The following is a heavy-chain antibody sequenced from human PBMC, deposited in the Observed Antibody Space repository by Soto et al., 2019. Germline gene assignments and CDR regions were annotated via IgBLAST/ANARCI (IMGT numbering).Heavy chain of an antibody. D-gene: IGHD3-22*01. V-gene: IGHV1-18*01. Sequence: ASVKVSCKASGYTFTSYGISLVRQAPGQGLEWMGWISAYNGNTNYAQKLQGRVTMTTDTSTSTAYMELRSLRSDDTAVYYCARVSLVSITMIVVVPDRGFAYWGQGTLVTVSS. J-gene: IGHJ4*02. CDR2: ISAYNGNT. CDR1: GYTFTSYG. CDR3: ARVSLVSITMIVVVPDRGFAY.